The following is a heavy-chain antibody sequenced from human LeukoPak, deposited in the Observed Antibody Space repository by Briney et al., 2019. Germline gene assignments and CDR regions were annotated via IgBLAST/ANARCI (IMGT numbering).Heavy chain of an antibody. CDR2: ISNDSVDK. J-gene: IGHJ3*02. V-gene: IGHV3-11*04. CDR3: ARRDWVSGAVRAFDI. CDR1: GFRFSDYY. Sequence: GGSLRLSCVGSGFRFSDYYMSWIRQAPGKGLEWVSYISNDSVDKYYVDSVRGRFTISRDNAKKSMYLQMSGLRVEDTAVYYCARRDWVSGAVRAFDIWGQGTMITVSS. D-gene: IGHD3-3*01.